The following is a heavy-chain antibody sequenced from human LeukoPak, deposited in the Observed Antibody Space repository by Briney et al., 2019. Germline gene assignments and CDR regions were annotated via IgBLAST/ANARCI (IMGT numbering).Heavy chain of an antibody. Sequence: GGSLRLSCAASGFTFSSYWISWVRQAPGKGLEWVANIKQDGSEKYYVDSVKGRFTISRDNAKNSLYLQMNSLRAEDTAVYYCARDWYCSSTSCYRYYGMDVWGQGTTVTVSS. V-gene: IGHV3-7*01. D-gene: IGHD2-2*01. CDR1: GFTFSSYW. CDR3: ARDWYCSSTSCYRYYGMDV. J-gene: IGHJ6*02. CDR2: IKQDGSEK.